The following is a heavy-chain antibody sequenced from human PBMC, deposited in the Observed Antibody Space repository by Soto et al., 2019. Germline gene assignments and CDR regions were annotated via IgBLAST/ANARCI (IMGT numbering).Heavy chain of an antibody. CDR1: GFNFNKYA. Sequence: EVQLLESGGDLVRPGESLRLSCAASGFNFNKYAMSWVRQAPGEGLEWVSGISCCGGTASYADSVKGRFTIARDDSKNTLFLHMNSLRVEDTAEYYCAKADGEKWLLPHLENWGRGTLVTVS. CDR3: AKADGEKWLLPHLEN. CDR2: ISCCGGTA. J-gene: IGHJ4*02. D-gene: IGHD6-19*01. V-gene: IGHV3-23*01.